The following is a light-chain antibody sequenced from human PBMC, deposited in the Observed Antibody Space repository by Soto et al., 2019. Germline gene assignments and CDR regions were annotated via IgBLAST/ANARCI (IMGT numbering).Light chain of an antibody. CDR3: QSYDRSLSAPYV. Sequence: QSVLTQPPSVSGAPGQRVTISCTGSSSNIGAHSDVYWYQHLPGTAPKLLIYDNNTRPSGVPDRFSGSKSGTSASLAITGLQAADEADYYCQSYDRSLSAPYVFGTGTKVTVL. V-gene: IGLV1-40*01. J-gene: IGLJ1*01. CDR1: SSNIGAHSD. CDR2: DNN.